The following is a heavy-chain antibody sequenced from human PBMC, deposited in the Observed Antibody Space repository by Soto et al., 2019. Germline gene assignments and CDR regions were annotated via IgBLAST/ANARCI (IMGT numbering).Heavy chain of an antibody. V-gene: IGHV3-33*01. J-gene: IGHJ4*02. CDR1: GFTFSSNYG. D-gene: IGHD2-8*01. CDR2: FGSGVTEG. Sequence: QVQLVESGGGGVQPGRSLRLSCAASGFTFSSNYGLHWVRQAPGKGLEWLAIFGSGVTEGLYADSVKGRFTISRDNSKNTLYLQMNSLRDEDTAIYYCAREEGGVGIDYWGQGTLVTVSS. CDR3: AREEGGVGIDY.